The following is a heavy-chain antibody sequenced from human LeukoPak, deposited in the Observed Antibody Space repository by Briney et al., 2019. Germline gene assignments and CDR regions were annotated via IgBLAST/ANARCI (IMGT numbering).Heavy chain of an antibody. Sequence: SVKVSCKTSGGNCSSYTISWVRQAPGQGLEWMGRIIPILGIANYAQKFQGRVTITADNSTSTAYMELSSLRSEDTSVYYCARDRRFDLWSGYSMPVSPPALGGQCNWFDPWGRGTLVIVSS. CDR1: GGNCSSYT. D-gene: IGHD3-3*01. V-gene: IGHV1-69*04. CDR3: ARDRRFDLWSGYSMPVSPPALGGQCNWFDP. CDR2: IIPILGIA. J-gene: IGHJ5*02.